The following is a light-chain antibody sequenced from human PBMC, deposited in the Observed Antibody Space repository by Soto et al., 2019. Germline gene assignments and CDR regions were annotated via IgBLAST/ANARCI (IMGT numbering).Light chain of an antibody. CDR3: AAWDDSLNGYV. CDR1: SSNIGSNS. J-gene: IGLJ1*01. CDR2: SND. V-gene: IGLV1-44*01. Sequence: QSVLTQPPSASGTPGQRVTISCSGSSSNIGSNSVNWYQQLPGTAPKLLIYSNDRRPSGVPDRFSGSKSGTSAFLAISGLQSEDGADYYCAAWDDSLNGYVFGTGTKLTVL.